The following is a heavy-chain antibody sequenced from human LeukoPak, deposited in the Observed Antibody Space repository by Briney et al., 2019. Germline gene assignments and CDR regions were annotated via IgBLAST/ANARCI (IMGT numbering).Heavy chain of an antibody. J-gene: IGHJ4*02. CDR1: GGSISSYY. CDR3: ARGPSGWGFDY. CDR2: IYYSGST. D-gene: IGHD6-19*01. V-gene: IGHV4-59*01. Sequence: SETLSLTCTVSGGSISSYYWSWIRQPPGKGLEWIGYIYYSGSTNYNPSLKSRVTISVDTSKNQFSLKLSSVTAADTAVYYCARGPSGWGFDYRGQGTLVTVSS.